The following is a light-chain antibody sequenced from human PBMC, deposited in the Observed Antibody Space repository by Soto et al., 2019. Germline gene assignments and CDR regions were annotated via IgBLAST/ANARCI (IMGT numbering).Light chain of an antibody. CDR2: DVN. J-gene: IGLJ2*01. Sequence: QSALTHFRSVSGSPGQSVTISCGIDVGAYNYVSWYQQHPGKAPKFIIYDVNKRPSGVPDRFSGSKSGTSASLAISGLQSEDEADYYCAAWDDSVKGPVFGGGTKLTVL. V-gene: IGLV2-11*01. CDR3: AAWDDSVKGPV. CDR1: IDVGAYNY.